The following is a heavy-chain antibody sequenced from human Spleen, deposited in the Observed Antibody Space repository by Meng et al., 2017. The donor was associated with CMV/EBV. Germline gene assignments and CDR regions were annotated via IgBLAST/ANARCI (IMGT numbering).Heavy chain of an antibody. Sequence: ASVKVSCKASGYTFTGYYMHWVRQAPGQGLEWMGWINPNSGVTNYAQKFQGRVTMTRDTSISTAYMELSRLTSDDTAVYYCARGGANYYYYDIDVWGQGTTVTVSS. D-gene: IGHD3-16*01. CDR2: INPNSGVT. J-gene: IGHJ6*02. CDR1: GYTFTGYY. CDR3: ARGGANYYYYDIDV. V-gene: IGHV1-2*02.